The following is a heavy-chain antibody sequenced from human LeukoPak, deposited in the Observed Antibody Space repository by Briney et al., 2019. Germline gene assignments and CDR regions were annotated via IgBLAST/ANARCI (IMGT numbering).Heavy chain of an antibody. D-gene: IGHD4-23*01. CDR1: GFIFSDYY. V-gene: IGHV3-69-1*01. Sequence: GGSLRLSCAASGFIFSDYYMTWIRQAPGKGLEWVDSTKKYADSVKGRFTISRDNAKNSLFLQMNSLRAEDTAVYYCARDWYTAERWTIYYSYYIDVWGKGTTVTVSS. J-gene: IGHJ6*03. CDR3: ARDWYTAERWTIYYSYYIDV. CDR2: DSTK.